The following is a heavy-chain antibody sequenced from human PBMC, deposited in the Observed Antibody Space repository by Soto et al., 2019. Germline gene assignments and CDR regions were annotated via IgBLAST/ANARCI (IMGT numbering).Heavy chain of an antibody. V-gene: IGHV1-3*04. Sequence: ASLKVSCKASGYTFTSYAMHWVRQAPGQRIEWMGWINTGNGNTKYSQKFQGRVTITRDTSASTAYMELSSLRFEDTAVYYCARSIVVVTAADYWGQGTLVTVSS. J-gene: IGHJ4*02. CDR1: GYTFTSYA. CDR2: INTGNGNT. D-gene: IGHD2-21*02. CDR3: ARSIVVVTAADY.